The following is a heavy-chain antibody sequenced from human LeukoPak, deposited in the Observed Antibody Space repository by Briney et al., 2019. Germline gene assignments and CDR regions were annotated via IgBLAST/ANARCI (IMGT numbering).Heavy chain of an antibody. CDR3: TSQKWLQLYYFDY. D-gene: IGHD5-24*01. CDR2: IVPIFGTA. CDR1: GGTFSSYA. V-gene: IGHV1-69*13. Sequence: SVKVSCTASGGTFSSYAISWVRQAPGQGLEWMGGIVPIFGTANYAQKFQGRVTITADDSTSTAYMELSSLTSEDTAVYYCTSQKWLQLYYFDYWGQGTLVTVSS. J-gene: IGHJ4*02.